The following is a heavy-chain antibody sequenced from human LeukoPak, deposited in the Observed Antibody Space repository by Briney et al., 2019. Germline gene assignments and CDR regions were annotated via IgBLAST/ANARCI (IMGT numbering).Heavy chain of an antibody. D-gene: IGHD3-10*01. CDR3: ARDPLYYGSGSFDY. Sequence: GRSLRLSCAASGFTFSNFGMHWIRQAPGKGLEWVAVISYDGSNKYWGDSVKGRFTISRDNSKNTLYLLMNSLRTEDTALYYCARDPLYYGSGSFDYWGQGTLVTVSS. CDR1: GFTFSNFG. J-gene: IGHJ4*02. CDR2: ISYDGSNK. V-gene: IGHV3-30*03.